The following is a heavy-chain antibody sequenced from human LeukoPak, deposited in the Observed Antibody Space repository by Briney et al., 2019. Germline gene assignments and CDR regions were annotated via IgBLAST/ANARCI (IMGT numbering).Heavy chain of an antibody. CDR2: ISGSGSTI. J-gene: IGHJ4*02. D-gene: IGHD3-16*01. CDR1: GFTFSSYE. CDR3: ARDLMAGGTTLYYFDY. V-gene: IGHV3-48*03. Sequence: PGGSLRLSCAASGFTFSSYEMNWVRQAPGKGLVWVSCISGSGSTIYYADSVRGRFTISRDNAKNSLYLQMNSLRAEDTAVYYCARDLMAGGTTLYYFDYWGQGTLVTVSS.